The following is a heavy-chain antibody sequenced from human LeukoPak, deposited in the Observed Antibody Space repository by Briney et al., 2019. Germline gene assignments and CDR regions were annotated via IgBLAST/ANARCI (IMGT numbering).Heavy chain of an antibody. CDR3: AKLEGDYGDFLDY. Sequence: GRSLRLSCAASGFTFDDYAMHWVRQAPGKGLEWVSGISWNSGSIGYADSVKGRFTIPRDNAKNSLYLQMNSLRAEDTALYYCAKLEGDYGDFLDYWGQGTLVTVSS. CDR1: GFTFDDYA. CDR2: ISWNSGSI. V-gene: IGHV3-9*01. J-gene: IGHJ4*02. D-gene: IGHD4-17*01.